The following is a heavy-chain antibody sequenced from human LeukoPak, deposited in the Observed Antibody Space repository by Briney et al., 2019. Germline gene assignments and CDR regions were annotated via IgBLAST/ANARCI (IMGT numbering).Heavy chain of an antibody. Sequence: GGSLRLSCAASGFTFSSYAMSWVRQAPGKGLEWVSAISGSGGSTYYADSVKGRFTISRDNSKNTLYLQMNSPRAEDTAVYYCAKDLGSRKLNWFDPWGQGTLVTVSS. V-gene: IGHV3-23*01. J-gene: IGHJ5*02. CDR2: ISGSGGST. D-gene: IGHD2-15*01. CDR1: GFTFSSYA. CDR3: AKDLGSRKLNWFDP.